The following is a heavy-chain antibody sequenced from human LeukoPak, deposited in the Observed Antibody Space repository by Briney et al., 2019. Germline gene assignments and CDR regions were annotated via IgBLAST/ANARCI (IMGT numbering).Heavy chain of an antibody. V-gene: IGHV3-30*04. CDR3: AKETVPGTFGDY. CDR2: ISSDGRNK. D-gene: IGHD6-19*01. J-gene: IGHJ4*02. Sequence: GGSLRLSCAASGFTFGSYAVNWVRQAPGKGLEWVAVISSDGRNKNYADSVKSRFTISRDNSKNTLYLQMNSLRADDTAVYYCAKETVPGTFGDYWGQGTLVTVSS. CDR1: GFTFGSYA.